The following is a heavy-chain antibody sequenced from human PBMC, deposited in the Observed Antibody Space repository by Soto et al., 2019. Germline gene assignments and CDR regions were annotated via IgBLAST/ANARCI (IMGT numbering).Heavy chain of an antibody. D-gene: IGHD3-16*01. CDR3: ARLGGKGRYGMDV. CDR1: GYTFTSYY. Sequence: GASVKVSCKASGYTFTSYYMHWVRQAPGQGLEWMGIINPSGGSTSYAQKSQGRVTMIRDTSTSTVYMELSSLRSEDTAVYYCARLGGKGRYGMDVWGQGTTVTVSS. V-gene: IGHV1-46*01. J-gene: IGHJ6*02. CDR2: INPSGGST.